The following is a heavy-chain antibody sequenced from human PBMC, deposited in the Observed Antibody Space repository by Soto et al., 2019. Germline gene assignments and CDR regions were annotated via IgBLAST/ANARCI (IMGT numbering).Heavy chain of an antibody. CDR2: ISAYNGNT. CDR1: GYTFSNYG. V-gene: IGHV1-18*01. CDR3: AMSHGDYAGY. Sequence: QVQLVQSGAEVKRPGASVRVSCKASGYTFSNYGVTWVRQAPGQGLEWMGWISAYNGNTNIAQKFQGRITMTTDTSTSTAYMELRSLRSDDTAVYYCAMSHGDYAGYWGQGTLVTVSS. J-gene: IGHJ4*02. D-gene: IGHD4-17*01.